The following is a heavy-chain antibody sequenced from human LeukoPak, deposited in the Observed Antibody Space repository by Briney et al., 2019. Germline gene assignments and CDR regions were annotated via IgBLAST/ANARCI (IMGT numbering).Heavy chain of an antibody. CDR1: GGSISSYH. J-gene: IGHJ4*02. CDR2: SGST. Sequence: PSETLSLTCTVSGGSISSYHWSWIRQPPGKGLEWISGSTNYNPSLKSRVTISVDTSKNQFSLKLSSVTAADTAVYYCARLGDGDNLRYFDYWGQGTLVTVSS. V-gene: IGHV4-59*08. CDR3: ARLGDGDNLRYFDY. D-gene: IGHD5-24*01.